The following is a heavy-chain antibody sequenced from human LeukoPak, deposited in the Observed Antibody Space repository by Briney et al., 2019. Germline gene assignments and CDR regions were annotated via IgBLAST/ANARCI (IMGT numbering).Heavy chain of an antibody. CDR3: ARDPDYYDSSGAQMGG. Sequence: SKTLSLTCAVSGGSISSGGYYWSWIRQHPGKGLEWIGYIYYSGSTYYNPSLKSRVTISVDTSKNQFSLKLSSVTAADTAVYYCARDPDYYDSSGAQMGGWGQGTLVTVSS. CDR2: IYYSGST. D-gene: IGHD3-22*01. CDR1: GGSISSGGYY. V-gene: IGHV4-31*11. J-gene: IGHJ4*02.